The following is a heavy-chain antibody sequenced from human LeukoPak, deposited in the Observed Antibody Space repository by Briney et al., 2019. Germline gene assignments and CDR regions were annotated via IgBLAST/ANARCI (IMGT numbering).Heavy chain of an antibody. V-gene: IGHV3-7*01. D-gene: IGHD1-26*01. CDR3: AALGDSIY. J-gene: IGHJ4*02. CDR1: GFTFSSYW. Sequence: PGGSLRLSCAASGFTFSSYWMSWVRQAPGKGLEWVANIKQDGSEKYYVDSVKGRFTISREDAKNYFFLQMNSLRAGDTAVYFCAALGDSIYWGQGTLVTVSS. CDR2: IKQDGSEK.